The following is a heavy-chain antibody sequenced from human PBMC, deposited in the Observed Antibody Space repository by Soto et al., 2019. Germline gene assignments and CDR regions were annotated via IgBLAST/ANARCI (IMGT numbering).Heavy chain of an antibody. CDR1: GFTFSDYY. Sequence: GSLRLSCAASGFTFSDYYMDWVRQAPGKGLEWVGRIRNKANSYTTDYAASVKGRFTIPRDDSKNSLYLQMNSLKTEDTAVYYCARVAYYGLDVWGQGTTVTVSS. V-gene: IGHV3-72*01. CDR2: IRNKANSYTT. CDR3: ARVAYYGLDV. J-gene: IGHJ6*02.